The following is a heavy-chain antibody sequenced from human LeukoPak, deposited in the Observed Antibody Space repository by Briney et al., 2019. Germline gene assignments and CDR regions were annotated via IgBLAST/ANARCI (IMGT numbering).Heavy chain of an antibody. CDR3: AKDSSPSFYYYYMDV. V-gene: IGHV3-43D*03. J-gene: IGHJ6*03. Sequence: SGGSLRLSCAASGFTFDDYAMHWVRHAPGKGLEWVSLISWDGGSTYYADSVKGRFTISRDNSKNSLYLQMNSLRAEDTASYYCAKDSSPSFYYYYMDVWGKGTTVTISS. CDR1: GFTFDDYA. CDR2: ISWDGGST. D-gene: IGHD6-6*01.